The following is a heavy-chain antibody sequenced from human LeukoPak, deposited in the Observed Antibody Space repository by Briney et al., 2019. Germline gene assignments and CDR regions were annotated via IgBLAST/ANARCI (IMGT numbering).Heavy chain of an antibody. CDR3: ALVVPGAIYYYYYMDV. D-gene: IGHD2-2*01. CDR1: GGTFSSYA. V-gene: IGHV1-69*01. Sequence: ASVKVSCKASGGTFSSYAISWVRQAPGQGLEWMGGIIPIFGTTNYAQKFQGRVTITADESTSTAYMELTSLRSEDTAVYYCALVVPGAIYYYYYMDVWGKGTTVTVSS. CDR2: IIPIFGTT. J-gene: IGHJ6*03.